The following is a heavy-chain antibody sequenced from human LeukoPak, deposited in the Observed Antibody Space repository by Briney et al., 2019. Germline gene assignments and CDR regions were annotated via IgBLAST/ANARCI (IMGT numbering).Heavy chain of an antibody. D-gene: IGHD5-24*01. Sequence: SETLSLTCTVSGGSISSHYWSWIRQPPGKGLEWIAYLFDSVNTKDNPSLQSRLTLSADTSKNQFSLRLSSVTAADTAVYYCARGSLNPKIGFSDGPAVMDVWGQGTTVTVFS. CDR2: LFDSVNT. J-gene: IGHJ6*02. CDR1: GGSISSHY. CDR3: ARGSLNPKIGFSDGPAVMDV. V-gene: IGHV4-59*11.